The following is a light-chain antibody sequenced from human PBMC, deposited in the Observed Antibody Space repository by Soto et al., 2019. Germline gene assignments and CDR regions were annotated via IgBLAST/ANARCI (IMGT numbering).Light chain of an antibody. CDR2: EVN. V-gene: IGLV2-8*01. CDR1: SSDVGGYNY. J-gene: IGLJ1*01. Sequence: QSVLTQPPSASGSPGQSVAISCTGTSSDVGGYNYVSWYQQHPGKAPKLMIYEVNKRPSGVPDRFSGSKSGNTASLTVSGLQAEDEADYYCSSYAGSNVFGTGTKVTVL. CDR3: SSYAGSNV.